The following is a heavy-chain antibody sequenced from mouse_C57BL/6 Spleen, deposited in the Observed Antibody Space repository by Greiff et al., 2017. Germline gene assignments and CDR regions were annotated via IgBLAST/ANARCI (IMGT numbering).Heavy chain of an antibody. CDR3: ARDPTWGY. J-gene: IGHJ2*01. CDR1: GFTFSSYA. CDR2: ISDGGSYT. Sequence: EVKLVESGGGLVKPGGSLKLSCAASGFTFSSYAMSWVRQTPEKRLEWVATISDGGSYTSYPDNVKGRFTISRDNAKSNLYLQMSRLKSEDTAMYYCARDPTWGYWGQGTTLTVSS. V-gene: IGHV5-4*01.